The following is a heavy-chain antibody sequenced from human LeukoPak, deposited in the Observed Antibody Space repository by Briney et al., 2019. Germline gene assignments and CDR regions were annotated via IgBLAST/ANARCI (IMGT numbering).Heavy chain of an antibody. CDR1: GGTFSSYT. CDR3: ARVDRYHFYLDV. J-gene: IGHJ6*03. Sequence: SVKVSCKASGGTFSSYTITWVRQPPGQGLEWMGGIMPLFNTPNYAQQFQGRVTITTDESTSTAYMEVSSLRFEDTAMYYCARVDRYHFYLDVWGKGTTVTVSS. V-gene: IGHV1-69*05. CDR2: IMPLFNTP.